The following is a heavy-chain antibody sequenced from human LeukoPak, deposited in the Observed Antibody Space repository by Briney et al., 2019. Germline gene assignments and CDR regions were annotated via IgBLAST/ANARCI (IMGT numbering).Heavy chain of an antibody. Sequence: GGSLTLSCAASGFTFSSYAMNWVRQAPGKGLEWVSGISNSGGSTYYADSVKGRFTISRDNSKNTLYLQMNSLRAEDTAVYYCAKETSSSFDYCGQGTLVTVSS. CDR1: GFTFSSYA. CDR3: AKETSSSFDY. CDR2: ISNSGGST. J-gene: IGHJ4*02. D-gene: IGHD6-6*01. V-gene: IGHV3-23*01.